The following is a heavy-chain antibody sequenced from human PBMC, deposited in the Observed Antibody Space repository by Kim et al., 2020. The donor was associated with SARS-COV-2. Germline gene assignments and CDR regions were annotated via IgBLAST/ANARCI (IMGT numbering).Heavy chain of an antibody. J-gene: IGHJ4*02. Sequence: GGSLRLSCAASGFTFSSYGMHWVRQAPGKGLEWVAVISYDGSNKYYADSVKGRFTISRDNSKNTLYLQMNSLRAEDTAVYYCARESGSYGSGSYFDDWGQGTLVTVSS. V-gene: IGHV3-33*05. CDR1: GFTFSSYG. D-gene: IGHD3-10*01. CDR2: ISYDGSNK. CDR3: ARESGSYGSGSYFDD.